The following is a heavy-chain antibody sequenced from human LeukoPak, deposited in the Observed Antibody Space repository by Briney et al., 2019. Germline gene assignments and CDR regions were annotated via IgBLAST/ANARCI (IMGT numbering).Heavy chain of an antibody. CDR2: IYSGGST. D-gene: IGHD6-6*01. CDR1: GFTVSSNY. Sequence: GGSLRLSCAASGFTVSSNYMSWVRQAPGKGLEWVSVIYSGGSTYYADSVKGRFTISRDNSKNTLYLQMNSLRAEDTAVYYCARVVGFLVRHYYYYYMDVWGKGTTVTISS. V-gene: IGHV3-53*01. J-gene: IGHJ6*03. CDR3: ARVVGFLVRHYYYYYMDV.